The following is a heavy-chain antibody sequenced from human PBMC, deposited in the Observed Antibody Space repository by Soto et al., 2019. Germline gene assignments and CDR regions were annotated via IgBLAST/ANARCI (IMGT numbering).Heavy chain of an antibody. CDR2: ITYDGSDK. V-gene: IGHV3-30*18. CDR3: AKDWYISGWYLRYYYYGMDV. Sequence: QVQLVESGGGVVQPGRSLRLSCAASGFTFSTYGMHWVRQAPGKGLEWVAFITYDGSDKYYSDSVKGRLTISRYNSKNTLYLQMNSPRAEDTAVYYCAKDWYISGWYLRYYYYGMDVWGPGTTVAVSS. D-gene: IGHD6-19*01. CDR1: GFTFSTYG. J-gene: IGHJ6*02.